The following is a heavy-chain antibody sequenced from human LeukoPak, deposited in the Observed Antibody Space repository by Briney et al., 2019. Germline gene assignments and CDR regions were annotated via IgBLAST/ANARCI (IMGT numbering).Heavy chain of an antibody. CDR3: ARGIAAAAKQGGFDY. Sequence: QTSETLSLTCTGSGGSISSYYWSWIRQPPGKGLEWIGRIYTTGSTSYNPSLKSRVTMSVDTSKNQFSLKLSSVTAADTAVYYCARGIAAAAKQGGFDYWGQGTLVTVSS. J-gene: IGHJ4*02. V-gene: IGHV4-4*07. CDR1: GGSISSYY. CDR2: IYTTGST. D-gene: IGHD6-13*01.